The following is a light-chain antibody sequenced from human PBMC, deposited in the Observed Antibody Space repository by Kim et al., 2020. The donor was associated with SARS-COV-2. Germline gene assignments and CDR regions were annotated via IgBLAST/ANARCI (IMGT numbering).Light chain of an antibody. J-gene: IGKJ1*01. CDR1: QSVVISS. CDR2: GVS. V-gene: IGKV3-20*01. CDR3: QQYATSPLT. Sequence: EVVLTQSPGTLSLSPGERATLSCRASQSVVISSLAWYQQKPGQAPRLLIYGVSSRATGIPDRFSGSGSGTDFTLTISRLEPEDFAVYHCQQYATSPLTFGQGTKVDIK.